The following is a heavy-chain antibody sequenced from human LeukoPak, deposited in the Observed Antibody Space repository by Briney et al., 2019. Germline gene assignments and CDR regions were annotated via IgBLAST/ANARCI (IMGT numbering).Heavy chain of an antibody. CDR1: GFTFSSYE. J-gene: IGHJ4*02. V-gene: IGHV3-48*03. CDR2: ISSSGSVI. D-gene: IGHD3-10*01. Sequence: GGSLRLSCAASGFTFSSYEMSWVRQAPGKGLEWVSYISSSGSVIYYADSVKGRFTISRDNAKNSLYLQMNSLRAEDTAVNYCARGGRFLWFGGDFWGPGTLVTVSS. CDR3: ARGGRFLWFGGDF.